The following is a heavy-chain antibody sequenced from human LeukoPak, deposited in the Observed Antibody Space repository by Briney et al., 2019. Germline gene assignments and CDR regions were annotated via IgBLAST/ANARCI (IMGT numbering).Heavy chain of an antibody. V-gene: IGHV4-30-2*01. D-gene: IGHD3-22*01. CDR1: GCSINNGGYS. CDR3: AGLPFDYYDSDDYYYHDAFDI. J-gene: IGHJ3*02. CDR2: IYHSEST. Sequence: SETLSLTCAVSGCSINNGGYSWRWIRQPPGKGWEGIGYIYHSESTYYNPSLKYRITISINRTNNQLLLILSSVTAADTAVYDCAGLPFDYYDSDDYYYHDAFDIWGQGTMVTVSS.